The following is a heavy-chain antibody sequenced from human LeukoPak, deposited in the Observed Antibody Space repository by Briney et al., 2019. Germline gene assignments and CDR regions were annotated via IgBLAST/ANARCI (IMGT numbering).Heavy chain of an antibody. Sequence: ASVKVSCKASGYIFTSYGISWVRQAPGQGLEWMGWISAHNGNTNFAQKFQGRVTVTTDTPTSTVDLELRSLRSDDTAVYYCARGGGDFWSGYDALDIWGQGTMVTVSS. V-gene: IGHV1-18*01. J-gene: IGHJ3*02. D-gene: IGHD3-3*01. CDR1: GYIFTSYG. CDR2: ISAHNGNT. CDR3: ARGGGDFWSGYDALDI.